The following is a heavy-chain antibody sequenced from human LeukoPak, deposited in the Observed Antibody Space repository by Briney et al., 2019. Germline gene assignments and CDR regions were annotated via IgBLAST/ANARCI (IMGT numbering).Heavy chain of an antibody. CDR1: GGSISSGGHY. CDR2: IYYSGST. D-gene: IGHD2-15*01. V-gene: IGHV4-39*01. Sequence: SETLSLTCIVSGGSISSGGHYWGWIRQPPGKGLEWIGSIYYSGSTYYNPSLNNRVTIFIDMSKYQFSLRLNSVTATDTAVYYCARLVCGGGSCPAEFDYWGQGTLVTVSS. J-gene: IGHJ4*02. CDR3: ARLVCGGGSCPAEFDY.